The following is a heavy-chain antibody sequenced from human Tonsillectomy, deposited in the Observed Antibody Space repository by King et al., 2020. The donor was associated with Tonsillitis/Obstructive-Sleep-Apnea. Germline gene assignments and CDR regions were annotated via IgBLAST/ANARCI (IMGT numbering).Heavy chain of an antibody. V-gene: IGHV3-30*04. CDR2: ISYDGSNK. CDR3: ASGKIGGFGELQSLPFDY. CDR1: GFTFSSYA. D-gene: IGHD3-10*01. Sequence: VQLVESGGGVVQPGRSLRLSCAASGFTFSSYAMHWVRQAPGKGLEWVAVISYDGSNKYYADSVKGRFTISRDNSKNTLYLQMNSLRAEDTAVYYCASGKIGGFGELQSLPFDYWGQGTLVTVSS. J-gene: IGHJ4*02.